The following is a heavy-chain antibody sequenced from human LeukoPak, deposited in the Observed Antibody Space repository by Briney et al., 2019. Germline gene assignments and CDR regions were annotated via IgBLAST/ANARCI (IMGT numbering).Heavy chain of an antibody. D-gene: IGHD4-23*01. V-gene: IGHV4-34*01. CDR1: GGSFSGYY. Sequence: PSETLSLTCAVYGGSFSGYYWSWIRQPPGKGLEWIGEINHSGSTNYNPSLKSRVTISVDTSKNQFSLKLSSVTAADTAVYYCAREEYDYAGNSERWGQGTLVTVSS. J-gene: IGHJ4*02. CDR3: AREEYDYAGNSER. CDR2: INHSGST.